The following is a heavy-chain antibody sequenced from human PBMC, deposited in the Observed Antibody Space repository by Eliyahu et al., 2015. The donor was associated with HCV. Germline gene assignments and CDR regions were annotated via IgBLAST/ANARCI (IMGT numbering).Heavy chain of an antibody. V-gene: IGHV3-33*01. J-gene: IGHJ4*02. D-gene: IGHD3-3*01. CDR1: GFISGSXG. Sequence: QVQLVESGGGVVQPGRSLRLXCXAXGFISGSXGXHWVRQAPGQGLEWVAVIWYDGSNKYYADSVKGRFTVSRDSSKNTLFLQMNSLRAEDTAVYYCARDGRSLRFLEWSFEYWGQGTLVTVSS. CDR3: ARDGRSLRFLEWSFEY. CDR2: IWYDGSNK.